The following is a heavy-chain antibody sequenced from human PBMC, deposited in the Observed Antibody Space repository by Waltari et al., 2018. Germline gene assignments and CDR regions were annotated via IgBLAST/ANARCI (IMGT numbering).Heavy chain of an antibody. D-gene: IGHD2-15*01. Sequence: QVQLVQSGAEVKKPGSSVKVSCKASGGTFSSYAISWVRQAPGQGLEWMGGIIPILGIATYAQKFQGRVTITADKSTSTAYMELSSLRSEDTAVYYCARGARYCSGGSCYWWFDPWGQGTLVTVSS. CDR1: GGTFSSYA. CDR3: ARGARYCSGGSCYWWFDP. J-gene: IGHJ5*02. CDR2: IIPILGIA. V-gene: IGHV1-69*10.